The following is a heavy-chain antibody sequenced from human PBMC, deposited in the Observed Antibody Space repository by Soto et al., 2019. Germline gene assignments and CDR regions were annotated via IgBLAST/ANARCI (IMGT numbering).Heavy chain of an antibody. J-gene: IGHJ6*02. Sequence: QVQLVQSGAEVKKPGASVKVSCKASGYTFTSYGISWVRQAPGQGLEWMGWMSGYNGNTNYAQELEGRVTMTTDTSTSTAYMELRSLRSDDTAVYYCARVTIVLVPAAIPRFYYYGMDVWGQGTTVTVSS. CDR3: ARVTIVLVPAAIPRFYYYGMDV. D-gene: IGHD2-2*01. V-gene: IGHV1-18*01. CDR1: GYTFTSYG. CDR2: MSGYNGNT.